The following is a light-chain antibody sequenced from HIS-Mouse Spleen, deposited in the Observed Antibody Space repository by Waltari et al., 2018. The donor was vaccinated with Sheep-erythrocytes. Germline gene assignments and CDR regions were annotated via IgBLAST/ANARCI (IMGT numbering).Light chain of an antibody. CDR3: QQYDNLPYT. Sequence: DIQMTQSPSSLSASVGDRVTITCQASQDISNYLNWYQQKPGKAPKLLIYDASTLETRVPSRFSGSGSGTDFTFTISSLQPEDIATYYCQQYDNLPYTFGQGTELEIK. V-gene: IGKV1-33*01. J-gene: IGKJ2*01. CDR2: DAS. CDR1: QDISNY.